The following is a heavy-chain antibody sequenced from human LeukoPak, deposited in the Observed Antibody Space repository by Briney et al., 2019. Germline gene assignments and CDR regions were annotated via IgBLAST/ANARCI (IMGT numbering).Heavy chain of an antibody. CDR2: ISSRSSTI. CDR3: ARDRDTTFLRADY. CDR1: GFTFGNFE. J-gene: IGHJ4*02. V-gene: IGHV3-48*03. Sequence: PGGSLRLSCAASGFTFGNFEMNWVRQAPGKGLEWISYISSRSSTIFYADSVKGRFTISRDNAKNSLYLQMNNLRAEDTAIYYCARDRDTTFLRADYWGQGTLVTVSS. D-gene: IGHD1-1*01.